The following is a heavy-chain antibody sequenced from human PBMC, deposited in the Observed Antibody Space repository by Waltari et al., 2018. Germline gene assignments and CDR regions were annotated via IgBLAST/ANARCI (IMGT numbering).Heavy chain of an antibody. CDR3: ASQSTTLFDY. J-gene: IGHJ4*02. CDR2: IWHEGSNE. V-gene: IGHV3-33*01. CDR1: GFTFRRFG. Sequence: QVQLVESGGGVLQPGRSLRPSLAALGFTFRRFGMHWVRQAPGKGLEWVAVIWHEGSNEYYVDSAKGRFTISRDNSKNTLYLQMNSLRAEDSAVYYCASQSTTLFDYWGQGTLVTVSS. D-gene: IGHD2-15*01.